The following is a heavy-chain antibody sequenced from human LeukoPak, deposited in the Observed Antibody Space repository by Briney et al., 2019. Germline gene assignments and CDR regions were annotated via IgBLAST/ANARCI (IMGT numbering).Heavy chain of an antibody. Sequence: GGSLRLSCAASGFTFSSYEMNWVRQAPGKGLEWVSYISSSGSTIYYADSVKGRFTIFRDNAKKSLSLQMNSLIAEDTAVSFCARGAALSVYWGQGTLVTVSS. J-gene: IGHJ4*02. CDR2: ISSSGSTI. CDR3: ARGAALSVY. CDR1: GFTFSSYE. D-gene: IGHD6-25*01. V-gene: IGHV3-48*03.